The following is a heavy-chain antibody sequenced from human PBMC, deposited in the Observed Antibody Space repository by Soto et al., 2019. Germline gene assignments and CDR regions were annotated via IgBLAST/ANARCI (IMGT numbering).Heavy chain of an antibody. CDR1: GFTFSSYA. D-gene: IGHD6-19*01. CDR2: ISSNGGST. Sequence: GGSLRLSCSASGFTFSSYAMHWVRQAPGKGLEYVSAISSNGGSTYYADSVKGRFTISRDNSKNTLYLQMSSLRAEDTAVYYCVKDTMYSDSSGRRPMVVDYWGQGTLVTVSS. CDR3: VKDTMYSDSSGRRPMVVDY. J-gene: IGHJ4*02. V-gene: IGHV3-64D*08.